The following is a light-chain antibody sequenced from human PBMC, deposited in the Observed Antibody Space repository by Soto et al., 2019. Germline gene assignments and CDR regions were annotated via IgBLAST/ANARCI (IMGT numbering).Light chain of an antibody. CDR1: SSNIGAPYD. J-gene: IGLJ1*01. CDR2: GNN. V-gene: IGLV1-40*01. Sequence: QSVLTQPPSVSGAPGQRVTISCTGSSSNIGAPYDVHWYRQLPGTAPKLLIYGNNNRPSGVPDRFSGSKSGTSASLAITGLQGEDDADYYCQSYDNSLSGWVFGTGTKLTVL. CDR3: QSYDNSLSGWV.